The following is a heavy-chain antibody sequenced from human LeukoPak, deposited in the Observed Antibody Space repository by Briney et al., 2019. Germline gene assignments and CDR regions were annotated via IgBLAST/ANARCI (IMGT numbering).Heavy chain of an antibody. CDR2: IRYDGNDK. J-gene: IGHJ5*02. Sequence: YGXHWVRQAPGXGLXXXAFIRYDGNDKXYAKSVKGRFTISRXXXRNTMYLQMNSLRHEDTAVYYXXXXXXXXXXXXXSWGQGXRVTXSS. CDR3: XXXXXXXXXXXXS. CDR1: YG. V-gene: IGHV3-30*02.